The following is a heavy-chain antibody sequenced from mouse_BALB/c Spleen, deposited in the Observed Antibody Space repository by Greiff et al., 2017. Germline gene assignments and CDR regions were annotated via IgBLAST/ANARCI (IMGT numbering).Heavy chain of an antibody. CDR2: ISTYYGDA. Sequence: QVQLQQSGAELVRPGVSVKISCKGSGYTFTDYAMHWVKQSHAKSLEWIGVISTYYGDASYNQKFKGKATMTVDKSSSTAYMELAILTSEDSAIYYCAREGYRYDGYFDYWGQGTTLTVSS. D-gene: IGHD2-14*01. CDR1: GYTFTDYA. J-gene: IGHJ2*01. V-gene: IGHV1S137*01. CDR3: AREGYRYDGYFDY.